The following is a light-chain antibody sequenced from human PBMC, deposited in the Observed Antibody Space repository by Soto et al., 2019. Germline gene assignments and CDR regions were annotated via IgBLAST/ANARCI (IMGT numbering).Light chain of an antibody. Sequence: DTQMSQSPSTLSASVGDRVTITFRASQSVNRWLAWYQQKPGKAPKLLIYKASSLESGVPSRFSGSGSGTDFTLTISRLEPEDFAVYYCQQYGNSPRSFGGGTKVDI. CDR1: QSVNRW. V-gene: IGKV1-5*03. CDR3: QQYGNSPRS. J-gene: IGKJ4*01. CDR2: KAS.